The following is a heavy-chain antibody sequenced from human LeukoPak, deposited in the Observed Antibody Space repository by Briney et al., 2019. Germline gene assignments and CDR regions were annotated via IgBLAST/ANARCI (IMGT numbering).Heavy chain of an antibody. V-gene: IGHV3-30-3*01. Sequence: GGSLRLSCAASGFTFSSYAMHWVRQAPGKGLEWVAVISYDGSNKYYADSVKGRFTISRDNSKNTLYLQMNSLRAEDTAVYYCAKGPAAAPYYYYYMDVWGKGTTVTVSS. J-gene: IGHJ6*03. CDR3: AKGPAAAPYYYYYMDV. CDR2: ISYDGSNK. D-gene: IGHD6-13*01. CDR1: GFTFSSYA.